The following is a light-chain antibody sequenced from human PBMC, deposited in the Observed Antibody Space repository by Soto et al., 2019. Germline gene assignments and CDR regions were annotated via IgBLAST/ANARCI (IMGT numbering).Light chain of an antibody. V-gene: IGLV2-14*01. CDR3: SSYPSSCSYL. Sequence: QSVLTQPASVSGSPGQSITISCTGTSSDVGGYNYVSWYQQHPGKAPKLMIYEVSNRPSGVSNRFSGSKSGNTASLTISGLQAEDEADYYCSSYPSSCSYLFGTGTKVTV. J-gene: IGLJ1*01. CDR1: SSDVGGYNY. CDR2: EVS.